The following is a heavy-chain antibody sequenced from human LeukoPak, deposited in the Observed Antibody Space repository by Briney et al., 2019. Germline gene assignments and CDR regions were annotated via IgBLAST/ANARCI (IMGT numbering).Heavy chain of an antibody. V-gene: IGHV1-69*05. D-gene: IGHD5-18*01. Sequence: GASVKVSCKASGGTLSSYAISWVRQAPGQGLEWMGRIIPIFGTANYAQKFQGRVTITTDESTSTAYMELSSLRSEDTAVYYCAREAYSYGYLVVYYYYMDVWGKGTTVTVSS. CDR1: GGTLSSYA. J-gene: IGHJ6*03. CDR2: IIPIFGTA. CDR3: AREAYSYGYLVVYYYYMDV.